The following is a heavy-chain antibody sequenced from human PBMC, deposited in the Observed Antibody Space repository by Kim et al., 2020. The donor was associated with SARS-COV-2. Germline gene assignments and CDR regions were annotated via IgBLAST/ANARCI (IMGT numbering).Heavy chain of an antibody. Sequence: SVKVSCKASGFTFTSSAMQWVRQARGQRLEWIGWIVVGSGNTNYAQKFQERVTITRDMSTSTAYMELSSLRSEDTAVYYCAAAPSRVGATGWWWFDPWGQGTLVTVSS. J-gene: IGHJ5*02. D-gene: IGHD1-26*01. CDR1: GFTFTSSA. V-gene: IGHV1-58*02. CDR3: AAAPSRVGATGWWWFDP. CDR2: IVVGSGNT.